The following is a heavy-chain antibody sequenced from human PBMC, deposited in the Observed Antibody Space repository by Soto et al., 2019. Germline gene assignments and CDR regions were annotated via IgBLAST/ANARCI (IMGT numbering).Heavy chain of an antibody. J-gene: IGHJ3*02. CDR3: ARVDNGYAFDI. Sequence: GGSLRLSCAASGFTFSSYSMNWVRQAPGKGLEWVSSISSSSSYIYYADSVKGRFTISRDNAKNSLYLQMNSLRAEDTAVYYCARVDNGYAFDIWGQGTMVTVSS. V-gene: IGHV3-21*01. CDR1: GFTFSSYS. D-gene: IGHD2-8*01. CDR2: ISSSSSYI.